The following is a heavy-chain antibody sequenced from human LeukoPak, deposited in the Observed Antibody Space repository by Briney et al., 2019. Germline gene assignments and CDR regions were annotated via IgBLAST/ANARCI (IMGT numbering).Heavy chain of an antibody. CDR2: IYCSGST. Sequence: SESLSLTCTVSGGSFSSGCYYWIWHRPHPGQGLEWSGYIYCSGSTYYDPSLRSRVTISENTSHTQFSLKLSSVTAADTAVYYCAREGVGATGSYSWGQGTPVSVSS. V-gene: IGHV4-31*03. J-gene: IGHJ4*02. CDR3: AREGVGATGSYS. D-gene: IGHD1-26*01. CDR1: GGSFSSGCYY.